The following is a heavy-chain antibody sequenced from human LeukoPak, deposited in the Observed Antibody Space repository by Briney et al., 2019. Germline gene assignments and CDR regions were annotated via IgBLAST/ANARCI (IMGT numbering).Heavy chain of an antibody. CDR1: GFTFRNYN. CDR3: AKDSSGWATDY. Sequence: GGSLRLSCAASGFTFRNYNMHWVRQPPGKGLEWVAFIRNDGGNKNYADSVKGRFTISRDNSMNTLYLQMDSLRAEDMAVYYCAKDSSGWATDYWGQGTLVTVSS. J-gene: IGHJ4*02. V-gene: IGHV3-30*02. D-gene: IGHD6-19*01. CDR2: IRNDGGNK.